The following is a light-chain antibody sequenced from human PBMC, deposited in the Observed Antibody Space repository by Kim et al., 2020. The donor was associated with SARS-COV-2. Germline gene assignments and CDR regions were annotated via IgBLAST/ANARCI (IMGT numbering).Light chain of an antibody. CDR1: QSVSSSY. Sequence: SPGERAPLSCRASQSVSSSYIAWYQQKPGQAPRLLIYGASSRAAGIPDRFSGSGSGTDFTLTISRLEPEDFVVYYCEQYGSSPRTFGQGTKVDIK. CDR2: GAS. CDR3: EQYGSSPRT. V-gene: IGKV3-20*01. J-gene: IGKJ1*01.